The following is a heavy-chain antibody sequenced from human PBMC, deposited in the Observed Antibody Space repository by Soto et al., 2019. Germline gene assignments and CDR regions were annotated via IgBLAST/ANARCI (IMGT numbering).Heavy chain of an antibody. CDR3: ASDTYYYDSSGYDAFDI. J-gene: IGHJ3*02. CDR2: IYTSGST. V-gene: IGHV4-4*07. D-gene: IGHD3-22*01. CDR1: GGSISSYY. Sequence: SETLSLTCTVSGGSISSYYWSWIRQPAGKGLEWIGRIYTSGSTNYNPSLKSRVTMSVDTSKNQFSLKLSSVTAADTAVYYCASDTYYYDSSGYDAFDIWGQGTMVTVSS.